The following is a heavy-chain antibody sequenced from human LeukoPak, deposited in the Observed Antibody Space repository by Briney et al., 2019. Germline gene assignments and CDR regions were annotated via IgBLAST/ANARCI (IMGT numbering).Heavy chain of an antibody. Sequence: GGSLRLSCAASGFXFSTYWINWVRQAPGKGLEWVAGISGDGRERDYLDSVRGRFTISRDNAKNSLYLQMNSLTAEDTAVYYCGRDPDSWGQGTVVTVSS. CDR2: ISGDGRER. CDR3: GRDPDS. V-gene: IGHV3-7*04. J-gene: IGHJ5*01. CDR1: GFXFSTYW.